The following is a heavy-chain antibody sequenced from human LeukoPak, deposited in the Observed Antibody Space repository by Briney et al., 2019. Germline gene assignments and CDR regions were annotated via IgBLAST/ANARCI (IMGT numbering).Heavy chain of an antibody. V-gene: IGHV3-23*01. CDR1: GFTFGSYA. D-gene: IGHD6-19*01. CDR3: VKKISSGWSVDAFDI. CDR2: ISGSGGTT. Sequence: PGGSLRLSCAASGFTFGSYAMTWVRQASGKRLEWVSAISGSGGTTYYADSVKGRFTISRDNSKNTLFLQMSSLRAEDTGINYCVKKISSGWSVDAFDIWGHGTMVTVSS. J-gene: IGHJ3*02.